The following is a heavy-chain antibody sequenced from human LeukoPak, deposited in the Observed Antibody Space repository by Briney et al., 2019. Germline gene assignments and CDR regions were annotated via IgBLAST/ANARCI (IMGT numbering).Heavy chain of an antibody. CDR2: ISSSGRTK. CDR1: GFIFSSYE. D-gene: IGHD5-12*01. Sequence: GGSLRLSCAASGFIFSSYEMNWVRQAPGEGLEWVSYISSSGRTKYYADSVKGRFTISRDNAKNSLYLQMNSLRVEDTAVYYCARDSEWLPDYWGQGTLVTVPS. J-gene: IGHJ4*02. V-gene: IGHV3-48*03. CDR3: ARDSEWLPDY.